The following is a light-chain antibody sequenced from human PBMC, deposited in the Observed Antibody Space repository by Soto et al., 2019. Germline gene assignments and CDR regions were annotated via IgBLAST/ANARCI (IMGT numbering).Light chain of an antibody. Sequence: DIQMTQSPSTLSASVGDRVTITCRARQSISTWLAWYQQNPGKAPKLLIYDASSLPGGVPSRFSGSGSGTEFTLTISSLQPDDFATYYCQQYDSYSRTFGQGTEVEIK. V-gene: IGKV1-5*01. CDR1: QSISTW. J-gene: IGKJ1*01. CDR2: DAS. CDR3: QQYDSYSRT.